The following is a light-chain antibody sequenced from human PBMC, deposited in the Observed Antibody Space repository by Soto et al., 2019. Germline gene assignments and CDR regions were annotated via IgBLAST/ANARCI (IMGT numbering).Light chain of an antibody. J-gene: IGLJ1*01. CDR3: SSYTSSSTLYV. V-gene: IGLV2-14*01. CDR1: SCDVGGYNY. Sequence: QSVLTQPASVSGSPGQSITISCTGTSCDVGGYNYVSWYQQHPGKAPKLMIYDVSNRPSGVSNRFSGSMSGNTASLTISGLQAEDEADYYCSSYTSSSTLYVFGTGTKVTVL. CDR2: DVS.